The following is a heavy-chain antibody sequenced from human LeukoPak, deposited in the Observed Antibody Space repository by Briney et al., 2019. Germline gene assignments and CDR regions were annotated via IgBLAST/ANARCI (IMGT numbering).Heavy chain of an antibody. CDR1: GFTFSSYA. J-gene: IGHJ4*02. V-gene: IGHV3-23*01. CDR3: AKDPMNFSLVRGVTVDY. Sequence: GGSLRLSCAASGFTFSSYAMSWVRQAPGKGLEWVSAISGSGGSTYYADSVRGRFTISRDNSKNTLYLQMNSLRAEDTAVYYCAKDPMNFSLVRGVTVDYWGQGTLVTVSS. CDR2: ISGSGGST. D-gene: IGHD3-10*01.